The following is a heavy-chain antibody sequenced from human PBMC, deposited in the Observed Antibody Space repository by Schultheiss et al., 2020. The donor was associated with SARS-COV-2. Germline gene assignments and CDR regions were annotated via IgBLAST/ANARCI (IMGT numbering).Heavy chain of an antibody. CDR2: ISYDGSNK. J-gene: IGHJ4*02. CDR3: AKFPTDSSGYAI. V-gene: IGHV3-30-3*02. D-gene: IGHD3-22*01. Sequence: GGSLRLSCAASGFTFSSYAMHWVRQAPGKGLEWVAVISYDGSNKYYADSVKGRFTISRDNSKNTLYLQMNSLRAEDTAVYYCAKFPTDSSGYAIWGQGTLVTVSS. CDR1: GFTFSSYA.